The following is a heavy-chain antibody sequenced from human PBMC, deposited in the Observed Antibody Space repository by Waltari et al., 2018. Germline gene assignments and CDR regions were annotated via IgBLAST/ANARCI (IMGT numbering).Heavy chain of an antibody. D-gene: IGHD6-13*01. V-gene: IGHV1-24*01. CDR3: ATSPIALFGTLY. CDR2: FDPEDGET. CDR1: GNTRTELS. Sequence: QVQLLQSGAEVKKPGASVKVSCKVSGNTRTELSMHWVRQAPGKGLEWMGGFDPEDGETIYAQAFQGRVTVTEDTSTYTAYMEVSSLRSEDTAVYYCATSPIALFGTLYWGQGTLVTVSS. J-gene: IGHJ4*02.